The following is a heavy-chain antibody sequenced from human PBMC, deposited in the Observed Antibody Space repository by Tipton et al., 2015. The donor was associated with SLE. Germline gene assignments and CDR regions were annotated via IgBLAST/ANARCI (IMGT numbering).Heavy chain of an antibody. J-gene: IGHJ4*02. D-gene: IGHD5-18*01. Sequence: SLRLSCAASGFTFSNYWMSWVRQAPGKGLEWVANIKQDGSEKDYVDSVKGRFTISRDNAKNTLYLQMNSLRAEDTAVYYCARAGDTAFDYWGQGTLVTVSS. CDR3: ARAGDTAFDY. V-gene: IGHV3-7*01. CDR2: IKQDGSEK. CDR1: GFTFSNYW.